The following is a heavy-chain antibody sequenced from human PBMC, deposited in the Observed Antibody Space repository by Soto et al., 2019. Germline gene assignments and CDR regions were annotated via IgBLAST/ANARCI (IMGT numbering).Heavy chain of an antibody. Sequence: ASVKVSCKXSGYTFTGYYMHWVRQAPGQGLEWMGWINPNSGGTNYAQKFQGWVTMTRDTSISTAYMELSRLRSDDTAVYYCAREKGRRYCTNGVCYGPSYYYYGMDVWGQGTTVTSP. CDR1: GYTFTGYY. CDR2: INPNSGGT. J-gene: IGHJ6*02. CDR3: AREKGRRYCTNGVCYGPSYYYYGMDV. D-gene: IGHD2-8*01. V-gene: IGHV1-2*04.